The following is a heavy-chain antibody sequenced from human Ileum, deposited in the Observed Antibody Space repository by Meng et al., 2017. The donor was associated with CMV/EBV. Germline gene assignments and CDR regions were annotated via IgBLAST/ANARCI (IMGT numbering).Heavy chain of an antibody. J-gene: IGHJ4*02. CDR1: GYSFSGYG. D-gene: IGHD5-18*01. CDR3: TRGDGAHTAKYDF. V-gene: IGHV7-4-1*02. Sequence: CKTSGYSFSGYGINWVREAPGQRLEWMGWIDTNTGNPAYAPDFTGRFVFSLDTSVSTAYLQISSLRAEDTAVYYCTRGDGAHTAKYDFWGRGTLVTVSS. CDR2: IDTNTGNP.